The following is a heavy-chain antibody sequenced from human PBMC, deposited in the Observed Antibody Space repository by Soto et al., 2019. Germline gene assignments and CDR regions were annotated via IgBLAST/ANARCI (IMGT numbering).Heavy chain of an antibody. Sequence: EVQLVESGGGLIQPGRSLRLSCAASGFVFHDYAMHWVRQAPGKGLEWVSGISWNGVMLAYADSVKGRFTISRDNAKNSLYLQMNSLRAEDTALYYCARPGRFNFDVLTGSHFDTWGQGTPVTVSS. J-gene: IGHJ5*02. V-gene: IGHV3-9*01. CDR1: GFVFHDYA. D-gene: IGHD3-9*01. CDR3: ARPGRFNFDVLTGSHFDT. CDR2: ISWNGVML.